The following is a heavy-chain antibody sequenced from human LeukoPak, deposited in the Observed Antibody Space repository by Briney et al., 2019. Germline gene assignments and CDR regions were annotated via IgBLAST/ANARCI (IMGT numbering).Heavy chain of an antibody. CDR3: ARVPLTSWYYGMDV. CDR1: GYTFTSYG. D-gene: IGHD1-14*01. V-gene: IGHV1-18*01. CDR2: ISAYNGNT. J-gene: IGHJ6*02. Sequence: ASVKVSCKASGYTFTSYGISWVRQAPGQGLEWMGWISAYNGNTNYAQKLQGRVTMTTDTSTSTAYMELRSLRSDDTAVYYCARVPLTSWYYGMDVWGQGTTVTVYS.